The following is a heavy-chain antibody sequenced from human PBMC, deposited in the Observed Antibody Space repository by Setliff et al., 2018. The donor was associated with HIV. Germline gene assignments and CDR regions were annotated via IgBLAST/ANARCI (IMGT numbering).Heavy chain of an antibody. V-gene: IGHV3-74*01. Sequence: GVLRLSCAASGFTFSSYWMHWVRQAPGKGLVWVSRIPGDGSTTTYADSVKGRFTISRDNAKNSLYLQMNSLRAEDTAIYYCAKRRVCNTSCYIVDYMDVWGKGTTVTVSS. J-gene: IGHJ6*03. CDR2: IPGDGSTT. CDR1: GFTFSSYW. CDR3: AKRRVCNTSCYIVDYMDV. D-gene: IGHD2-21*01.